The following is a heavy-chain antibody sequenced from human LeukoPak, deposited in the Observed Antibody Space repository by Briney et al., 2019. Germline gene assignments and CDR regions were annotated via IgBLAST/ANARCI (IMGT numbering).Heavy chain of an antibody. V-gene: IGHV3-13*01. CDR3: AREFRIAAAGTDYYYGMDV. CDR1: GFTFSSYD. Sequence: SGGSLRLSRAASGFTFSSYDMHWVRQATGKGLEWVSAIGTAGDTYYPGSVKGRFTISRENAKNSLYLQMNSLRAGDTAVYYCAREFRIAAAGTDYYYGMDVWGQGTTVTVSS. J-gene: IGHJ6*02. CDR2: IGTAGDT. D-gene: IGHD6-13*01.